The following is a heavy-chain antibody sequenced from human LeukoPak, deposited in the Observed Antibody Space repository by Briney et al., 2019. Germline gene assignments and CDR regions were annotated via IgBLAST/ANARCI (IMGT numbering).Heavy chain of an antibody. D-gene: IGHD2-8*02. CDR3: AKEYYVLLVYALGGSFDY. CDR1: GFPFSRYA. CDR2: ISGNGLST. J-gene: IGHJ4*02. Sequence: GGPLRLSCAASGFPFSRYAMRWVRQATGKGLEWVSTISGNGLSTYYGDSVKGRFTISRDNSKNTLSLQMNSLRAEDTAVYYCAKEYYVLLVYALGGSFDYWGRGTLVTVSS. V-gene: IGHV3-23*01.